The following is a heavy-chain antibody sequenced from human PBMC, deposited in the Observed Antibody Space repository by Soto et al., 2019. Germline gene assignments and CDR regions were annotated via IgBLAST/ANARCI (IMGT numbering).Heavy chain of an antibody. CDR1: GGSISSYY. J-gene: IGHJ6*02. CDR2: IYTSGST. Sequence: SETLFLTCTVSGGSISSYYWSWIRQPAGKGLEWIGRIYTSGSTNYNPSLKSRVTMSVDTSKNQFSLKLSSVTAADTAVYYCARDGVYSSSWNYYYYYGMDVWGQGTTVTVSS. D-gene: IGHD6-13*01. CDR3: ARDGVYSSSWNYYYYYGMDV. V-gene: IGHV4-4*07.